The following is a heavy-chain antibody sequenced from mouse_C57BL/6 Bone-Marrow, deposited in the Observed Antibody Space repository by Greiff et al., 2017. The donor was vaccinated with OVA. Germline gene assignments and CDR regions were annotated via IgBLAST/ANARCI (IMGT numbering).Heavy chain of an antibody. CDR2: ISYSGST. CDR3: ARHPNWETWYFDV. D-gene: IGHD4-1*01. CDR1: GYSITSDY. Sequence: DVHLVESGPGLAKPSQTLSLTCSVTGYSITSDYWNWIRKFPGNKLEYMGYISYSGSTYYNPSLKSRISITRDTSKNQYYLQLNSVTTEDTATYYCARHPNWETWYFDVWGTGTTVTVSS. J-gene: IGHJ1*03. V-gene: IGHV3-8*01.